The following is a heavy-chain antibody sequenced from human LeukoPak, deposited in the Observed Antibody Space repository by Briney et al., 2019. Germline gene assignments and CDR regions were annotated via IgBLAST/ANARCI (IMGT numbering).Heavy chain of an antibody. CDR1: GASISSGSNY. CDR2: IYSSGST. V-gene: IGHV4-39*07. J-gene: IGHJ4*02. CDR3: TRELSGSQDS. D-gene: IGHD3-22*01. Sequence: SETLSLTCSVSGASISSGSNYWGWIRQPPGKTLEWIGSIYSSGSTYYNPSLKSRVIIIIDTSKNQFSLNLSSVTAADTAVYYCTRELSGSQDSWGQGTLVTVSS.